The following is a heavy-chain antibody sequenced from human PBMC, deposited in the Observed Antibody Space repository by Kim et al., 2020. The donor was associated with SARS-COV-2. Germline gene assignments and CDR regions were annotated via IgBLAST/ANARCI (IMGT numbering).Heavy chain of an antibody. J-gene: IGHJ3*02. Sequence: ASVKVSCKVSGFTLTDLSMHWVRQAVGKGLEWMGGFDPEDGETIYAQKFQGRVTMTEDTSTETAYMELSSLRSEDTAVYYCATAGFYYDSSGYYHAFDIW. CDR3: ATAGFYYDSSGYYHAFDI. CDR2: FDPEDGET. V-gene: IGHV1-24*01. CDR1: GFTLTDLS. D-gene: IGHD3-22*01.